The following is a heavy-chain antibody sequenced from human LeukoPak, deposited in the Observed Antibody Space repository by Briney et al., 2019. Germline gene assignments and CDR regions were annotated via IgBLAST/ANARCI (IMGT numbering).Heavy chain of an antibody. CDR3: ARVTGTTLPGAFDI. V-gene: IGHV4-39*07. Sequence: SETLSLTCTVSGGSISSSSYYWGWIRQPPGKGLEWIGSIYYSGSTYYNPSLKSRVTISVDTSKNQFSLKLSSVTAADTAVYYCARVTGTTLPGAFDIWGQGTMVTVSS. CDR1: GGSISSSSYY. CDR2: IYYSGST. D-gene: IGHD1-20*01. J-gene: IGHJ3*02.